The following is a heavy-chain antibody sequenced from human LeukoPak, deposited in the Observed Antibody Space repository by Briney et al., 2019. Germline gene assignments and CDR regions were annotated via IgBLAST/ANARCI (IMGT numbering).Heavy chain of an antibody. Sequence: GGSLRLSCAASGFTFSSYAMHWARQAPGKGLEWVAVISYDGSNKYYADSVKGRFTISRDNSKNTLYLQMNSLRAEDTAVYYCAREGGDIVVVPAAPNWFDPWGQGTLVTVSS. J-gene: IGHJ5*02. D-gene: IGHD2-2*01. CDR2: ISYDGSNK. CDR3: AREGGDIVVVPAAPNWFDP. V-gene: IGHV3-30-3*01. CDR1: GFTFSSYA.